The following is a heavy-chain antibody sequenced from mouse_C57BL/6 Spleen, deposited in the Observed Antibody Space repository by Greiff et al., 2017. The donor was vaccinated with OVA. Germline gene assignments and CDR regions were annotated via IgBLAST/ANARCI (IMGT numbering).Heavy chain of an antibody. CDR3: ARYDYDVDWYFGV. Sequence: VKLQESGAELVKPGASVKISCKASGYAFSSYWMNWVKQRPGKGLEWIGQIYPGDGDTNYNGKFKGKATLTADKSSSTAYMQLSSLTSEDSAVYFCARYDYDVDWYFGVWGTGTTVTVAS. CDR2: IYPGDGDT. CDR1: GYAFSSYW. J-gene: IGHJ1*03. V-gene: IGHV1-80*01. D-gene: IGHD2-4*01.